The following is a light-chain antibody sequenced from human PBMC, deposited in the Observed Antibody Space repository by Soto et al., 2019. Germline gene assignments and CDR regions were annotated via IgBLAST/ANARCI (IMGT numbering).Light chain of an antibody. CDR1: QSVTSNS. CDR2: GTS. V-gene: IGKV3-20*01. J-gene: IGKJ2*01. Sequence: EIVLTQSPGTLSLSSGERATLSCRASQSVTSNSLAWYQQRPGQAPRLLIYGTSTRATGIPDRFSGSGSGTDFTLIISRLEPEDFANYYCQQYDTYFRYTFGQGTKLDIK. CDR3: QQYDTYFRYT.